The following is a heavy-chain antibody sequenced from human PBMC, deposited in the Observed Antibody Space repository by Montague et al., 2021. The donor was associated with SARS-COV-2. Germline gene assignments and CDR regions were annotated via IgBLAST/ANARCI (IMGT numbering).Heavy chain of an antibody. J-gene: IGHJ4*02. Sequence: CAISGDSVPSNIATWNWTRQSPSRGFEWLGRTYYRSKWYNDYAESVKSRITIDPDTSKHQFSLHLNSVTPEDTAVYYCASIPVGRKYYFDFWGQGTLVTVSS. D-gene: IGHD2-2*01. CDR3: ASIPVGRKYYFDF. CDR1: GDSVPSNIAT. CDR2: TYYRSKWYN. V-gene: IGHV6-1*01.